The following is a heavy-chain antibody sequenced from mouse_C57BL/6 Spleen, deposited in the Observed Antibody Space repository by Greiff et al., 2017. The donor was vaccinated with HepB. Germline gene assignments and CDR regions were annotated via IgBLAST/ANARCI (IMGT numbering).Heavy chain of an antibody. Sequence: QVQLQQPGAELVRPGSSVKLSCKASGYTFTSYWMDWVKQRPGQGLEWIGNIYPSDSETHYNQKFKDKATLTVDKSSSTAYMRLSSLTSEDSAVYYCARVGTTGAMDYWGQGTSVTVSS. CDR3: ARVGTTGAMDY. CDR2: IYPSDSET. CDR1: GYTFTSYW. J-gene: IGHJ4*01. D-gene: IGHD1-1*01. V-gene: IGHV1-61*01.